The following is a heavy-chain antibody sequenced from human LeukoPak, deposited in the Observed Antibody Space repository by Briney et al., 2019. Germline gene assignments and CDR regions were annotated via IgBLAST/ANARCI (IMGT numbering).Heavy chain of an antibody. Sequence: SQTLSLTCTVSGGSISSGDYYWSWIRQPPGKGLEWIGYIYYSGSTYYNPSLKSRVTISVDTSKNQFSLKLSSVTAADTAVYYCARVRWGLLERYYFDYWGQGTLVTVSS. D-gene: IGHD1-26*01. CDR3: ARVRWGLLERYYFDY. V-gene: IGHV4-30-4*01. CDR2: IYYSGST. J-gene: IGHJ4*02. CDR1: GGSISSGDYY.